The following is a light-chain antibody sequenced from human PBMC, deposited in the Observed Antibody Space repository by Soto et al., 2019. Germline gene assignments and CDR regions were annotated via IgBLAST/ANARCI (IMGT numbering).Light chain of an antibody. J-gene: IGKJ1*01. Sequence: EIVLTQSSGTLSLSPGERATLSCRASQSVSSSYLAWYQQKPGQAPRLLIYGASSRATDIPDRFSGSGSGTDFTLTISRLEPEDFALYYCQQYGSSPRTFGQGTKVEIK. CDR3: QQYGSSPRT. V-gene: IGKV3-20*01. CDR2: GAS. CDR1: QSVSSSY.